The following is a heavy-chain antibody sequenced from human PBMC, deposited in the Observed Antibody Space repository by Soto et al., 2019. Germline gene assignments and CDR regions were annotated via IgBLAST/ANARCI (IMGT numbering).Heavy chain of an antibody. CDR2: INGGNGNT. J-gene: IGHJ6*02. V-gene: IGHV1-3*01. CDR3: ARGKGMEENYYYYGMDV. CDR1: GYSFSTHS. Sequence: ASVKVSCKASGYSFSTHSIHWVRQAPGQGLEWMGWINGGNGNTKYSQKFRDRVTITRDASAGTGYMELSSLRSEDTAVYYCARGKGMEENYYYYGMDVWGQGTTVTVSS. D-gene: IGHD1-1*01.